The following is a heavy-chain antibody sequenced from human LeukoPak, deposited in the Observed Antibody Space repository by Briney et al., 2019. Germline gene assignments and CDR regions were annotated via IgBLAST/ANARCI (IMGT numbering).Heavy chain of an antibody. CDR1: GFTFSSYG. J-gene: IGHJ6*02. CDR2: IWYDGSNK. Sequence: PGGSLRLSCAASGFTFSSYGMHWVRQAPGKGLEWVAVIWYDGSNKYYADSVKGRFTISRDNSKNTLYLQMNSLRAENTAVYYCAKVYGDYGYYYYGMDVWGQGTTVTVSS. D-gene: IGHD4-17*01. V-gene: IGHV3-30*02. CDR3: AKVYGDYGYYYYGMDV.